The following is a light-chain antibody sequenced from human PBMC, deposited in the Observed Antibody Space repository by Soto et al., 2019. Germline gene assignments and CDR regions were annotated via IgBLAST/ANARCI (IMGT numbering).Light chain of an antibody. J-gene: IGLJ7*01. Sequence: QSVLTQPPSASGTPGQRGSISCSGSSSNIGSNTVRWYQHLQGPAHSLLIYNNIQRPSGVPDRFSGSKSGTSASLAISGLQSEDEADYYCAVWDEGLGGHAVFGGGTQLTVL. V-gene: IGLV1-44*01. CDR2: NNI. CDR1: SSNIGSNT. CDR3: AVWDEGLGGHAV.